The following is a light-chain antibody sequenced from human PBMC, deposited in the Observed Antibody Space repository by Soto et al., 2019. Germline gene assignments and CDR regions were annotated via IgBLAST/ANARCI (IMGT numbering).Light chain of an antibody. CDR3: XSYAGSSTLYV. Sequence: QSVLTQPASVSGSPGQSITISCTGTSSDVGSYNLVSWYQQHPGKAPKLMIYEVSKRPSGVSNRFSGSKSGNXASXTISGLQXXDEADYYCXSYAGSSTLYVFGTGXKXT. J-gene: IGLJ1*01. CDR2: EVS. V-gene: IGLV2-23*02. CDR1: SSDVGSYNL.